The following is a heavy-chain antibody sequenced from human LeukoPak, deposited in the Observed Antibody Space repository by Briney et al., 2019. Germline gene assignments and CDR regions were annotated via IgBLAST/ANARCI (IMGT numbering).Heavy chain of an antibody. CDR2: IKQDGSEK. CDR3: ARELGYSYGYGGYFDY. CDR1: GFTFSSYW. Sequence: GGSLRLSCAASGFTFSSYWMSWVRQAPGKGLEWVANIKQDGSEKYYVDSVKGRFTISRDNAKNSLYLKMNSLRAEDTAVYYCARELGYSYGYGGYFDYWGQGYMVSVSS. V-gene: IGHV3-7*01. D-gene: IGHD5-18*01. J-gene: IGHJ4*02.